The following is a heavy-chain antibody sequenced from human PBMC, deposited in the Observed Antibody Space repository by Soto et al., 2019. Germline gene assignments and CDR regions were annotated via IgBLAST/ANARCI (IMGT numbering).Heavy chain of an antibody. J-gene: IGHJ4*02. CDR2: IWYDGSNK. Sequence: QVQLVESGGGVVQPGRSLRLSCAASGFTFSSYGMHWVRQAPGKGLEWVAVIWYDGSNKYYADSVKGRFTISRDNSKNALYLQMNSLRAEDTGVYYCARGGDYYFDYWGQGSLVTVSS. CDR3: ARGGDYYFDY. D-gene: IGHD3-16*01. CDR1: GFTFSSYG. V-gene: IGHV3-33*01.